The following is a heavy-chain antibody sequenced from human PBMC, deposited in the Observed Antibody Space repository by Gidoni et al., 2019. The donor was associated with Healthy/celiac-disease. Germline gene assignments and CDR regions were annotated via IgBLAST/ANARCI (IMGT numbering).Heavy chain of an antibody. D-gene: IGHD5-12*01. V-gene: IGHV3-49*03. CDR2: IRSKAYGGTT. CDR1: GFTFGDYA. J-gene: IGHJ4*02. Sequence: EVQLVESGGGLVQPGRSLILSCTASGFTFGDYAMSWFRQAPGNGLELVGFIRSKAYGGTTEYAASVKGRFTISRDDSKRIAYLQMNSLKTEDTAVYYCSRGSGYLIPFDYWGQGTLVTVSS. CDR3: SRGSGYLIPFDY.